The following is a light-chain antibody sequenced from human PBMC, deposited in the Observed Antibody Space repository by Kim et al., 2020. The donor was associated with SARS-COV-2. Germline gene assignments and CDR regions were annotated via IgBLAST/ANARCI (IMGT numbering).Light chain of an antibody. Sequence: GLTVPISYSGNGPNIGSNHLNWFHHLPGKAPKLLMDSNHQRPAGVPDRMSGSKSGTSASLVISALQSEDEGDYYCAAWDDSVNALVLGGGTQLTVL. J-gene: IGLJ3*02. CDR1: GPNIGSNH. V-gene: IGLV1-44*01. CDR2: SNH. CDR3: AAWDDSVNALV.